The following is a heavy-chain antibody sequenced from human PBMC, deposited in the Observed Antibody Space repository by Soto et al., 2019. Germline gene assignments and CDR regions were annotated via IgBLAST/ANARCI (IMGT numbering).Heavy chain of an antibody. CDR2: LYPGDSDT. Sequence: GEPLKISCTGSGYSFTSFWIGWVRQMPGKGLAWLGLLYPGDSDTRYSPSFQGQVTISADKSISTASLHWCSLKASDTAMYYCAILLGGAYCGGDCSWGMDVWGQGTTATVSS. J-gene: IGHJ6*02. V-gene: IGHV5-51*01. D-gene: IGHD2-21*02. CDR3: AILLGGAYCGGDCSWGMDV. CDR1: GYSFTSFW.